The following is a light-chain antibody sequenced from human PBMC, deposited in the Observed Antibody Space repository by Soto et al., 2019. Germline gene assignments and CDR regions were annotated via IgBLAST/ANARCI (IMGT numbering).Light chain of an antibody. CDR3: SSYAGSNNFVV. CDR1: SSDVGGYNY. V-gene: IGLV2-8*01. Sequence: QSALTQPPSASGSPGQSVTISCTGTSSDVGGYNYVSWYQQHPGKAPKLMIYEVSKRPSGVPDRFSGSKSGNTASLTVSGLQAEDEADYYCSSYAGSNNFVVFGSGTKVNVL. J-gene: IGLJ2*01. CDR2: EVS.